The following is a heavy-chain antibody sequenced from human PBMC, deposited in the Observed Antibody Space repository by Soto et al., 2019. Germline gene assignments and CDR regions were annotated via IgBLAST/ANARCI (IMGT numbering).Heavy chain of an antibody. CDR1: GFTFSNYA. CDR2: ITSAGST. D-gene: IGHD6-19*01. J-gene: IGHJ4*02. CDR3: AKTDKFHSQSSGWANRFDS. Sequence: EVQLLESGGDLAQPGGSLRLICAASGFTFSNYAMTWVRQCPGKGLEWVSTITSAGSTFYGDTVKGRFTISRDNSKSTLYLQMNSLGAEDTAVYYCAKTDKFHSQSSGWANRFDSWGQGTLVTVSS. V-gene: IGHV3-23*01.